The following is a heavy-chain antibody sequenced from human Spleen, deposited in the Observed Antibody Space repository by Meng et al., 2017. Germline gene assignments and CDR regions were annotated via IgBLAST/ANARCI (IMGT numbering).Heavy chain of an antibody. Sequence: QVQLVQSGAEVKNLGASLKLSCGASGFAFTTYFMHWLRQAPGQGLQWVGFINPNGDITTYSPRFQGRVTVTGDTSTNTIYMELSSLTSDDTAVYYCAREMPMTCYFDQWGQGTLVTVSS. D-gene: IGHD3-22*01. J-gene: IGHJ4*03. V-gene: IGHV1-46*01. CDR1: GFAFTTYF. CDR3: AREMPMTCYFDQ. CDR2: INPNGDIT.